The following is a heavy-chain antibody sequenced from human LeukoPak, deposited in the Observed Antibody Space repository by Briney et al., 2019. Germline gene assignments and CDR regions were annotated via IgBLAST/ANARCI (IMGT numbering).Heavy chain of an antibody. D-gene: IGHD6-13*01. CDR1: GFTFSSYG. Sequence: GGSLRLSCAASGFTFSSYGMLWVRQAPGKGLAWVTFIHHDGSNKYYADSVKGRFTVSRDHSKNTVYLQMNSLSPEDTAVYHCAKGGQYSSKWYFNLIAYWGHGTLVTVSS. J-gene: IGHJ4*01. CDR2: IHHDGSNK. CDR3: AKGGQYSSKWYFNLIAY. V-gene: IGHV3-30*02.